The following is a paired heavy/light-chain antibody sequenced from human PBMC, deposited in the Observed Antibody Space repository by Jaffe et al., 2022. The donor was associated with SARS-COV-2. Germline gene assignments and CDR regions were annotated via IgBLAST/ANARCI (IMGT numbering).Light chain of an antibody. J-gene: IGKJ1*01. V-gene: IGKV3-20*01. CDR1: QSVSSSY. Sequence: EIVLTQSPDTLSLSPGERATLSCRASQSVSSSYLAWYQQKPGQAPRLLIYGASSRATGIPDRFSGSGSGTDFTLTITRLEPEDFAVYYCQQYGSSPLTFGQGTKVEIK. CDR2: GAS. CDR3: QQYGSSPLT.
Heavy chain of an antibody. CDR1: GFTFSSYA. J-gene: IGHJ4*02. V-gene: IGHV3-23*01. CDR2: ISGTGSST. CDR3: AKGERPGGSAYHVVFEY. Sequence: EVQLLESGGGLVQPGGSLRVSCAASGFTFSSYAMSWVRQTPGKGLEWVSSISGTGSSTYYADSVKGRFTISRDNSKNTLFLQMNSLRAEDTAVYYCAKGERPGGSAYHVVFEYWGQGTLVTVSS. D-gene: IGHD3-22*01.